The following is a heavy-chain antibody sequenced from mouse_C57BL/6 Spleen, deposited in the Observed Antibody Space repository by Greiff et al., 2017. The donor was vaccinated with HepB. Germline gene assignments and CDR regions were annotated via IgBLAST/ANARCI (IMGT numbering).Heavy chain of an antibody. CDR2: IDPSDSYT. D-gene: IGHD2-3*01. CDR3: ARDGYYDWYFDV. CDR1: GYTFTSSW. Sequence: VQLQQSGAELVMPGASVKLSCKASGYTFTSSWMHWVKQRPGQGLEWIGEIDPSDSYTNYNQKFKGKSTLTVDKSSSTAYMQLSSLTSEDSAVYYCARDGYYDWYFDVWGTGTTVTVSS. J-gene: IGHJ1*03. V-gene: IGHV1-69*01.